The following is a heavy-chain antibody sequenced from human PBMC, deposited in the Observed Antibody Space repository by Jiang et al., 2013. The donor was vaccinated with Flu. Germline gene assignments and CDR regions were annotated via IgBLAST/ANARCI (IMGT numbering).Heavy chain of an antibody. Sequence: KVSCKASGYTFTSYAIHWVRQAPGQRLEWMGWINAGDGNTKYSQKFQARVTITRDTSASTAYMELSSLRSEDTAVYYCARDLRLLNWGQGTLVTVSS. J-gene: IGHJ4*02. CDR1: GYTFTSYA. CDR2: INAGDGNT. V-gene: IGHV1-3*01. CDR3: ARDLRLLN. D-gene: IGHD2/OR15-2a*01.